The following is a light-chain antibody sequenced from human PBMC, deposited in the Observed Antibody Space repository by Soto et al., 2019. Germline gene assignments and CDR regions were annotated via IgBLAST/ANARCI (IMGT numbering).Light chain of an antibody. V-gene: IGKV1-5*01. J-gene: IGKJ5*01. Sequence: DIQMTQSPSTLSASVGDRVTITCRASQSISSWLAWYQHKPGKAPEFLIYDASTLESWVPSRFSGSGSVTGFPLPKSSLQPEDFANYYCQKANSFPITFGKGTRLEIK. CDR1: QSISSW. CDR2: DAS. CDR3: QKANSFPIT.